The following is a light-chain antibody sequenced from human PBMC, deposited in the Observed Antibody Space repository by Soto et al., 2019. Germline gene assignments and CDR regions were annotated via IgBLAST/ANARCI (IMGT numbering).Light chain of an antibody. V-gene: IGKV3-20*01. J-gene: IGKJ2*02. CDR2: GAS. CDR3: QHYGNSLVGT. Sequence: EIVLTQSPGTLSLSPGERATLSCRASQSISSSYLAWYQQKPGQAPRLLIYGASSRATGIPDRFSDSGSGTDFTLTISRLEPEDFAVYYCQHYGNSLVGTFGQGTRLEIK. CDR1: QSISSSY.